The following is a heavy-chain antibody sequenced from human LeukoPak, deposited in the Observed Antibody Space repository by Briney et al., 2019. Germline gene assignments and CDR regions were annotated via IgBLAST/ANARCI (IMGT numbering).Heavy chain of an antibody. CDR2: ICSSGST. Sequence: SETLSLTCTVSGGSISSGDYCWNWIRQHPGKGLECIGYICSSGSTYYNPSLKSRLTISVDTSKNQFSLNLSSVTAADTAVYYCATRGLSGGEFGYWGQGTLVTVSS. CDR3: ATRGLSGGEFGY. D-gene: IGHD3-16*01. J-gene: IGHJ4*02. V-gene: IGHV4-31*03. CDR1: GGSISSGDYC.